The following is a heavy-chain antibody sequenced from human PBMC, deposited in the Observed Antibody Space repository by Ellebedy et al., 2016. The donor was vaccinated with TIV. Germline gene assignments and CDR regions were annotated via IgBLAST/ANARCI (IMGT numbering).Heavy chain of an antibody. CDR2: IIPIFGTA. CDR1: GGTFSSYA. J-gene: IGHJ4*02. Sequence: SVKVSXXASGGTFSSYAISWVRQAPGQGLEWMGGIIPIFGTANYAQKFQGRVTITADESTSTAYMELSSLRSEDTAVYYRARDSSGYYSVLSYFDYWGQGTLVTVSS. D-gene: IGHD3-22*01. CDR3: ARDSSGYYSVLSYFDY. V-gene: IGHV1-69*13.